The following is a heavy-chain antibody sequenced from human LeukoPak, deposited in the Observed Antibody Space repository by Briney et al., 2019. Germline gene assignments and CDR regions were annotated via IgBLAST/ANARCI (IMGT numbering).Heavy chain of an antibody. V-gene: IGHV5-51*01. CDR2: ICPGDSDT. D-gene: IGHD3-22*01. CDR3: ARLGSDSSGYYYKYFDY. J-gene: IGHJ4*02. CDR1: GYSFTSYW. Sequence: GESLKISCKGSGYSFTSYWIGWVRQMPGKGLEWMGIICPGDSDTRYSPSFQGQVTISADKSISTAHLQWSSLKASDTAVYYCARLGSDSSGYYYKYFDYWGQGTLVTVSS.